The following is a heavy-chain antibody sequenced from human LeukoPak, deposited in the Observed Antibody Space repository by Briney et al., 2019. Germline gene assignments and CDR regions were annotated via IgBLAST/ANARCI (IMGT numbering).Heavy chain of an antibody. CDR2: INHSGST. Sequence: PSETLSLTCAVYDGSFSGYYWSWIRQPPGKGLEWIGEINHSGSTNYNPSLKSRVTISVDTSKNQFSLKLSSVTAADTAVYYCARGAGYGGNSGFFYYYYYMDVWGKGTTVTVSS. CDR1: DGSFSGYY. CDR3: ARGAGYGGNSGFFYYYYYMDV. J-gene: IGHJ6*03. V-gene: IGHV4-34*01. D-gene: IGHD4-23*01.